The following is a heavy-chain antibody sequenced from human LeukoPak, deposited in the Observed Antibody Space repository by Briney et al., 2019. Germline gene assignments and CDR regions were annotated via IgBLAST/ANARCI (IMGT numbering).Heavy chain of an antibody. D-gene: IGHD3-10*02. J-gene: IGHJ6*04. Sequence: GGSVRLSCAASGFTFSSYEMNWVRQAPGEGLEWLSYISSSASTIYYADSVKGRFTISTDNAKNSLSLQMKSLRTEDTAVCYCAELGITMIGGVWGKGTTVTISS. CDR2: ISSSASTI. CDR1: GFTFSSYE. CDR3: AELGITMIGGV. V-gene: IGHV3-48*03.